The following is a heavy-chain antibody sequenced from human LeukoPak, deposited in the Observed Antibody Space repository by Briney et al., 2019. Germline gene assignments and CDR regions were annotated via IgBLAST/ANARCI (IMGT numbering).Heavy chain of an antibody. CDR2: ISTSSSYI. V-gene: IGHV3-21*01. J-gene: IGHJ6*03. CDR3: ASSPYYYYYMDV. Sequence: PGGSLRLSCAASGFTFNRYNMNWVRRAPGKGLEWVSSISTSSSYIYYADSVRGRFTISRDNAKNSLYLQMNSLRAEDTAVYYCASSPYYYYYMDVWGKGTTVTVSS. CDR1: GFTFNRYN.